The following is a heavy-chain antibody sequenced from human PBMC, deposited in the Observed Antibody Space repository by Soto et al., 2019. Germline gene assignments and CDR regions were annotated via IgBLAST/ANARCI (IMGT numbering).Heavy chain of an antibody. Sequence: PGGSLRLSCTTSGFSFGDYAMTWVRQAPGKGLEWVGFIRNLGYGGTTEYATSVKGRFIISRDDSMSSAYLQLNSLKVDDSAVYYCVRGSFGYYGPWGQGTLVTVS. CDR3: VRGSFGYYGP. J-gene: IGHJ5*02. CDR1: GFSFGDYA. CDR2: IRNLGYGGTT. D-gene: IGHD3-3*01. V-gene: IGHV3-49*04.